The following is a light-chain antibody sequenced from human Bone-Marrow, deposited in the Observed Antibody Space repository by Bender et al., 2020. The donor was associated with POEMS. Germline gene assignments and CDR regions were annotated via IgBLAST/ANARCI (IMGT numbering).Light chain of an antibody. CDR3: CSYAGTPVL. CDR2: GYN. Sequence: QSVLTQPPSVSGAPGQRVTISCTGSSSNTGSGYDINWYQHLPGTAPKLLIYGYNNRPSGISNRFSGSKSGNTASLTISGLQAEDEAEYYCCSYAGTPVLFGGGTKLTVL. V-gene: IGLV1-40*01. CDR1: SSNTGSGYD. J-gene: IGLJ2*01.